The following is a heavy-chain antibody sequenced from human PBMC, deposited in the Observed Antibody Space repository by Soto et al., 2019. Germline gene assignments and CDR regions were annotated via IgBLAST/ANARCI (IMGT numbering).Heavy chain of an antibody. CDR3: AKIAGIVVVAATGGWADAFDI. V-gene: IGHV3-23*01. CDR1: GFTFSSYA. CDR2: ISGSGGST. D-gene: IGHD2-15*01. Sequence: GGSLRLSCAASGFTFSSYAMSWVRQAPGKGLEWVSAISGSGGSTYYADSVKGRFTISRDNSKNTLYLQMNSLRAEDTAVYYCAKIAGIVVVAATGGWADAFDIWGQGTMVTVSS. J-gene: IGHJ3*02.